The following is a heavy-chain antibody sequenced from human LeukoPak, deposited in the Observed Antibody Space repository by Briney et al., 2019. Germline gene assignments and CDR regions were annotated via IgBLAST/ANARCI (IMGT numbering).Heavy chain of an antibody. CDR1: GFTFSSYS. V-gene: IGHV3-21*01. D-gene: IGHD4-23*01. CDR2: ISSSSSYI. Sequence: GESLRLSCAASGFTFSSYSMNWVRQAPGKGLEWVSSISSSSSYIYYADSVKGRFTISRDNAKNSLYLQMNSLRAEDTAVYYCARYSSGVTGEDYFDYWGQGTLVTVSS. CDR3: ARYSSGVTGEDYFDY. J-gene: IGHJ4*02.